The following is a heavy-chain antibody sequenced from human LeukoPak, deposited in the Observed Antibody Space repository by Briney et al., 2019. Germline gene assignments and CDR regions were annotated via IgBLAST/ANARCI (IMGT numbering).Heavy chain of an antibody. Sequence: GGSLRLSCAASGFTFSSYGMHWVRQAPGKGLEWVAVIWYDGSNKYYADSVKGRFTISRDNSKNTLYLQMNSLRAEDTAVYYCAREFSFGGSPRRNWFDPWGQGTPVTVSS. CDR3: AREFSFGGSPRRNWFDP. CDR1: GFTFSSYG. V-gene: IGHV3-33*01. J-gene: IGHJ5*02. CDR2: IWYDGSNK. D-gene: IGHD2-15*01.